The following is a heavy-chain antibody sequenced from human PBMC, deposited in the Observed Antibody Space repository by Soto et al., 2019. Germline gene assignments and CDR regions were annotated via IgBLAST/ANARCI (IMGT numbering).Heavy chain of an antibody. V-gene: IGHV1-18*01. CDR2: ISAYNGNT. CDR1: GYTFTSYG. J-gene: IGHJ4*02. Sequence: ASVKVSCKASGYTFTSYGISWVRQAPGQGLEWMGWISAYNGNTNYAQKLQGRVTMTTDTSTSTAYMELRSLRSDDTAVYYCARVLDCGGDCYPYCFDYWGQGTLVTVSS. CDR3: ARVLDCGGDCYPYCFDY. D-gene: IGHD2-21*02.